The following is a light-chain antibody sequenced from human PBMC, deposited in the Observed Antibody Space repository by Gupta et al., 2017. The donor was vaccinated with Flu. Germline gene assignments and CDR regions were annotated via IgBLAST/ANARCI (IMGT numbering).Light chain of an antibody. CDR1: QSRRNNF. Sequence: GTLSLSPGERATLSCRASQSRRNNFLAWYQQKPGQAPRLLIYGISNRATGIPDRFSGSGSGTDLTLTISRLEPEDFAVYYCQQYGNIPLTFGGGTKVEIK. CDR2: GIS. V-gene: IGKV3-20*01. J-gene: IGKJ4*01. CDR3: QQYGNIPLT.